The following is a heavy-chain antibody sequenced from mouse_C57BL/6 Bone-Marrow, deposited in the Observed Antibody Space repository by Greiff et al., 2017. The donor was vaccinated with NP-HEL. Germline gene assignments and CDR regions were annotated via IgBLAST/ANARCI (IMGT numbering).Heavy chain of an antibody. V-gene: IGHV2-2*01. CDR1: GFSLTSYG. Sequence: VQLQESGPGLVQPSQSLSITCTVSGFSLTSYGVHWVRQSPGKGLEWLGVIWSGGSTDYNAAFISSLSISKDNSKSQVFFKMNSLQADDTAIYYCARNEGKLPYYYAMDYWGQGTSVTVSS. J-gene: IGHJ4*01. D-gene: IGHD1-1*01. CDR2: IWSGGST. CDR3: ARNEGKLPYYYAMDY.